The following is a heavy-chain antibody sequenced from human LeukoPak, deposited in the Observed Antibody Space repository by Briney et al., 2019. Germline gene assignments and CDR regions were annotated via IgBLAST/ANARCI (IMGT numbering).Heavy chain of an antibody. J-gene: IGHJ3*02. CDR1: GFTFSSYS. D-gene: IGHD3-22*01. Sequence: PGGSLRLSCAASGFTFSSYSMNWVRQAPGKGLVWVSRISGDEIWTSYADSVKGRFTISRDNAKDTLYLQMNGLRTEDTAVYYCTREYISGPRQTDAFDIWGRGTMVTVSS. V-gene: IGHV3-74*01. CDR2: ISGDEIWT. CDR3: TREYISGPRQTDAFDI.